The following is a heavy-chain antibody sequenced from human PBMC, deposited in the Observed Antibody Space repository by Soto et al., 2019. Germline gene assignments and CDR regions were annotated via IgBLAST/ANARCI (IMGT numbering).Heavy chain of an antibody. D-gene: IGHD5-18*01. Sequence: QVQLVESGGGVVQPGRSLRLSCAASGFTFSSYGMHWVRQAPGKGLEWVAVISYDGRNKYYADSVKGRFTISRDNSKNTLYLQMNSLRAEDTAVYYCAKDLDTASDYWGQGTLVTVSS. CDR3: AKDLDTASDY. CDR1: GFTFSSYG. J-gene: IGHJ4*02. V-gene: IGHV3-30*18. CDR2: ISYDGRNK.